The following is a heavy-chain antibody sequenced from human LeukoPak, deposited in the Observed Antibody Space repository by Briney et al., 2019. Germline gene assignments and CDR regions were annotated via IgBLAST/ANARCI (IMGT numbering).Heavy chain of an antibody. CDR2: ISSSGSTI. V-gene: IGHV3-11*01. CDR3: AKDQAFGGPNWFDP. CDR1: GFTFSDYY. D-gene: IGHD3-16*01. J-gene: IGHJ5*02. Sequence: GGSLRLSCAASGFTFSDYYMSWIRQAPGKGLEWVSYISSSGSTIYYADSVKGRFTISRDNSKNTLYLQMNSLRAEDTAVYYCAKDQAFGGPNWFDPWGQGTLVTVSS.